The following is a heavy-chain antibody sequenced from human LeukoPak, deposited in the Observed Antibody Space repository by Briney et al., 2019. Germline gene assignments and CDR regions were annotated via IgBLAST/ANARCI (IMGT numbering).Heavy chain of an antibody. CDR1: GYTFTSYD. V-gene: IGHV1-8*01. CDR2: MNTNSGNT. J-gene: IGHJ4*02. Sequence: ASVKVSCKASGYTFTSYDINWVRQATGQGLEWMGWMNTNSGNTGYAQKFQGRVTMTRSTSISTAYMELSSLRSEDTAVYYCASGPYGDYGFWGQGTLVSVSS. CDR3: ASGPYGDYGF. D-gene: IGHD4-17*01.